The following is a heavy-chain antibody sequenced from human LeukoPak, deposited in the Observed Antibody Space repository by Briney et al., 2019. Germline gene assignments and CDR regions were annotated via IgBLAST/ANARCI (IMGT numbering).Heavy chain of an antibody. D-gene: IGHD3-9*01. V-gene: IGHV1-69*04. CDR3: ARDRWRPDYDILTGTEKGEGYYDY. CDR1: GGTFSTYA. Sequence: SVKVSCKASGGTFSTYAVSWVRQAPGQGLEWMGRIIPILGRTNYAQKFQGRVTITADKSTSTAYMELSSLRSEDTAVYYCARDRWRPDYDILTGTEKGEGYYDYWGQGTLVTVSS. J-gene: IGHJ4*02. CDR2: IIPILGRT.